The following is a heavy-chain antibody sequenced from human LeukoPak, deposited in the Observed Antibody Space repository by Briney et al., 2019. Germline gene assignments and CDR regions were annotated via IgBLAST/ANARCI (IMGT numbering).Heavy chain of an antibody. CDR2: VSQSGNT. J-gene: IGHJ6*03. CDR1: GDSITSSDHY. D-gene: IGHD2-15*01. Sequence: SETLSLTCTLSGDSITSSDHYWVWIRQSPGKGLEWIGSVSQSGNTYYRSSLKSRVTISGDTSKNQFSLKLSSVTAADTAVYYCARGTYCSGGSCYSYYYYYMDVWGKGTTVTISS. V-gene: IGHV4-39*07. CDR3: ARGTYCSGGSCYSYYYYYMDV.